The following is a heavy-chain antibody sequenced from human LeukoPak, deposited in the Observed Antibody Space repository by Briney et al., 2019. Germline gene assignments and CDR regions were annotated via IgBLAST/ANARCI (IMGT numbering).Heavy chain of an antibody. CDR2: IRANGETT. Sequence: GGSLRLSCAAPGFTFTHYGMNWVRQAPGKGLEWVSGIRANGETTYYADSVRGRLTISRDNSRSMVWLQMNSLTAEDTAMYYCGRDLNWGAFDIRGLGTLVTVSS. CDR1: GFTFTHYG. CDR3: GRDLNWGAFDI. V-gene: IGHV3-23*01. J-gene: IGHJ3*02. D-gene: IGHD7-27*01.